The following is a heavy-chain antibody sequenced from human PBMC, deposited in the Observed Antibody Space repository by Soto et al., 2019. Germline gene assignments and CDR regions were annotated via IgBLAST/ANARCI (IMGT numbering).Heavy chain of an antibody. CDR2: IYYSGST. CDR3: ARETVYYYFDY. D-gene: IGHD1-20*01. CDR1: GGSISSGDYY. Sequence: SETLSLTCTVSGGSISSGDYYWSWIRQPPGKGLEWIGYIYYSGSTYYNPSLKSRVTISVDTSKNQFSLKLSSVTAADTAVYYCARETVYYYFDYWGQGTLVTVSS. J-gene: IGHJ4*02. V-gene: IGHV4-30-4*01.